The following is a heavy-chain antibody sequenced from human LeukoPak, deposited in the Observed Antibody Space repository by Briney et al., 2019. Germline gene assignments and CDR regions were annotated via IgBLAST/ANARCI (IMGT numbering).Heavy chain of an antibody. CDR2: IYYSGST. J-gene: IGHJ4*02. V-gene: IGHV4-59*01. Sequence: SETLSLTCTVSGGSISSYYWSWIRQPPGKGLEWIGYIYYSGSTNCNPSLKSRVTISVDTSKNQFSLKLSSVTAADTAVYYCARGRPYGDPGDYWGQGTLVTVSS. CDR3: ARGRPYGDPGDY. D-gene: IGHD4-17*01. CDR1: GGSISSYY.